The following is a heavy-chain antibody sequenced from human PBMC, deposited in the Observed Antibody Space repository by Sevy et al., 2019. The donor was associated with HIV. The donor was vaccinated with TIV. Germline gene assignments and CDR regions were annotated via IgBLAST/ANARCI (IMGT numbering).Heavy chain of an antibody. CDR1: GYTLNNYG. J-gene: IGHJ6*02. CDR3: TRVDPYYEFGDV. V-gene: IGHV1-18*01. Sequence: ASVKVSCQASGYTLNNYGISWVRQAPGQGLEWIGWITAYKDNTNYAQNFQGRVTMTTDTSTSTAYMELRSLRSDDTDVYYCTRVDPYYEFGDVWGQGTTVTVSS. D-gene: IGHD3-3*01. CDR2: ITAYKDNT.